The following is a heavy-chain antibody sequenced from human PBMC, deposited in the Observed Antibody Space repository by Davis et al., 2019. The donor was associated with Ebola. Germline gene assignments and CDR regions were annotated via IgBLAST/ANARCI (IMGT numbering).Heavy chain of an antibody. V-gene: IGHV2-5*02. CDR1: GFSLTTTGEN. CDR3: AHSPGHSVYGRTDAFNF. D-gene: IGHD5/OR15-5a*01. J-gene: IGHJ3*01. Sequence: SGPTLVKPTQTLTLTCSFSGFSLTTTGENVAWIRQPPGKALEWLALIYWDGDKRYSPFLRRRLTVTKDTSKNQVVLTMTNMDPVDTATYYCAHSPGHSVYGRTDAFNFWGQGTMVTVSS. CDR2: IYWDGDK.